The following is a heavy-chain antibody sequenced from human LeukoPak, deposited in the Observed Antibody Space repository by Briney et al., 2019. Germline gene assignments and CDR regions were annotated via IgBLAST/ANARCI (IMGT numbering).Heavy chain of an antibody. CDR2: ISGSGVST. Sequence: GGSLRLSCATSGFTFSNYAVSWVRQAPGKGLEWVSSISGSGVSTYYGDSVKGRFTISRDNFKNTLYLQMNNLRAEDTAVYYCANSGDYYGSGRASDYWGQGTLVTVSS. V-gene: IGHV3-23*01. D-gene: IGHD3-10*01. J-gene: IGHJ4*02. CDR1: GFTFSNYA. CDR3: ANSGDYYGSGRASDY.